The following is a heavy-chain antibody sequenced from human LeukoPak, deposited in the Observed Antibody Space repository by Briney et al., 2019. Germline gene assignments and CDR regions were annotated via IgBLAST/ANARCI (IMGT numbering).Heavy chain of an antibody. V-gene: IGHV3-23*01. CDR3: AKDIPGYSSGWYVSLPGY. Sequence: GGSLRLSCAASGFTFSSYAMSWVRQAPGGGLGWGSAISGSGGSTYYADSVKGRFTISRDNSKNTLYLQMNSLRAEDTAVYYCAKDIPGYSSGWYVSLPGYWGQGTLVTVSS. J-gene: IGHJ4*02. CDR2: ISGSGGST. CDR1: GFTFSSYA. D-gene: IGHD6-19*01.